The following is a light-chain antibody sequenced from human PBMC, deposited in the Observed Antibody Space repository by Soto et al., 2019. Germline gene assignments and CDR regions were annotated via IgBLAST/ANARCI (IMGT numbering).Light chain of an antibody. CDR1: QSISSW. CDR3: QQYNSYLRFT. CDR2: KAS. J-gene: IGKJ3*01. Sequence: DIQMTQSPSTLSASVGDRVTITCRASQSISSWLAWYQQKPGKAPKLLIYKASSLESGVPSRFSGSGSGTEFTLTISSLQPDDFATYYCQQYNSYLRFTFGPGTKVDIK. V-gene: IGKV1-5*03.